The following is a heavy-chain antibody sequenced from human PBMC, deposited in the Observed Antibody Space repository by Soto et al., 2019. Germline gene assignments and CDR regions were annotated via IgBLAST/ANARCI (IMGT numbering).Heavy chain of an antibody. CDR3: AKGTQKAAHDHGDYYYYRMDV. D-gene: IGHD6-13*01. J-gene: IGHJ6*02. CDR1: GFTFSSYG. V-gene: IGHV3-30*18. Sequence: PGGSLRLSCAASGFTFSSYGMTWVRQAPGKGLEWVAVISYDGSNKYYAHSVKGRFAISRDNSKNTLYLQMNNLRAEDTAVDYSAKGTQKAAHDHGDYYYYRMDVWGQGTTVTVSS. CDR2: ISYDGSNK.